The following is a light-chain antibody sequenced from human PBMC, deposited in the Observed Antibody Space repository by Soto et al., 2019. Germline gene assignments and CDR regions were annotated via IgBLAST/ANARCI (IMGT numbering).Light chain of an antibody. CDR1: SGDVGGYNY. CDR2: DVS. Sequence: QSVLTQPASVSESPGQSITISCTGTSGDVGGYNYVSWYQQHPGEAPKLMIYDVSNRPSGVSNRFSGSKSGNTASLTISGLQAEDEADYYCNSYTSSSTYVFGTGTKLTVL. V-gene: IGLV2-14*03. CDR3: NSYTSSSTYV. J-gene: IGLJ1*01.